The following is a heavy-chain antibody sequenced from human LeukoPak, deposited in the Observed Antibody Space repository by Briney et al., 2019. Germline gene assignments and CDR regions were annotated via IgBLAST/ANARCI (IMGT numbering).Heavy chain of an antibody. CDR2: ISYDGSNK. J-gene: IGHJ6*03. D-gene: IGHD2-2*01. CDR3: AREARSSTSPLYYYYYMDV. Sequence: PGGSLRLSCAASGFTFSSYAMHWVRQAPGKGLEWVAVISYDGSNKYYADSVKGRFTISRDNARNSLYLQMNTLRAEDTAVYYCAREARSSTSPLYYYYYMDVWGKGTTVTVSS. CDR1: GFTFSSYA. V-gene: IGHV3-30*04.